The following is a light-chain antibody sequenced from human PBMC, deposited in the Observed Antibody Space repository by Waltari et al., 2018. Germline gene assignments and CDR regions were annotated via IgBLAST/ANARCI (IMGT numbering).Light chain of an antibody. CDR1: SGSIASNY. CDR3: QSYDSSNLWV. J-gene: IGLJ3*02. CDR2: EDN. Sequence: NFMLTQPHSVSESPGKTVTISCTNSSGSIASNYVQWYQQRPGSAPTTVIYEDNQRPSGFPDRFSGSIDSSSNSASLTISGLKTEDEADYYCQSYDSSNLWVFGGGTKLTVL. V-gene: IGLV6-57*02.